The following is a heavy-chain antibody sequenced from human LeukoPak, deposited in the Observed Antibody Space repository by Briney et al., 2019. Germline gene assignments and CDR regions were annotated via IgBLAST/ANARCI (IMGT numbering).Heavy chain of an antibody. V-gene: IGHV4-34*01. D-gene: IGHD1-26*01. J-gene: IGHJ5*02. CDR1: GGSFSDYY. Sequence: PSETLSLTCAVYGGSFSDYYWTWIRQPPGKGLEWIGEGSEGGGTKFNPSLKGRVTISADTSKNQFSLKLSSVTAADTAVYHCAMNGQSGFSFDPWGRGTLVTVSS. CDR2: GSEGGGT. CDR3: AMNGQSGFSFDP.